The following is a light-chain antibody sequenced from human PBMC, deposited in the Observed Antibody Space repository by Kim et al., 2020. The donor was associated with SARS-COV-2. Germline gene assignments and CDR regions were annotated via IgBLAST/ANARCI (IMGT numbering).Light chain of an antibody. J-gene: IGKJ4*01. CDR3: QQSFSPPRT. CDR1: RVVNNY. V-gene: IGKV1-39*01. CDR2: TTS. Sequence: GDRVTLTCRTSRVVNNYLNWYQQKPGKAPTLLISTTSYFQNGVPSRFSGSGSETEFTLTISGLQPEDFATYYCQQSFSPPRTFGGGTKVDIK.